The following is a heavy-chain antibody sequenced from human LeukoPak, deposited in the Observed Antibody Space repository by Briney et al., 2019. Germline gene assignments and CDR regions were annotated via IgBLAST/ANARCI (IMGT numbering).Heavy chain of an antibody. CDR3: ARLLAAPYYINY. J-gene: IGHJ4*02. CDR2: IYPRDSDT. D-gene: IGHD6-25*01. V-gene: IGHV5-51*01. Sequence: GGSLKISFKGSGYKFTNYCIAWVRQVPGQGLEWLGIIYPRDSDTRYSPSFQGQVTISVDTSIDTAYLQGSSVRASDTAMYYCARLLAAPYYINYWGQGTLVTVSS. CDR1: GYKFTNYC.